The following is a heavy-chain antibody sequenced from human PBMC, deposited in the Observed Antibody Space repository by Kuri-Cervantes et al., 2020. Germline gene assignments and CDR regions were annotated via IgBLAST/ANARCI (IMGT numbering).Heavy chain of an antibody. CDR2: IPYDGSNK. Sequence: GESLKISCAASGFTFSSYAMHWVRQAPGKGLEWVAVIPYDGSNKYYADSVKGRFTISRDNSKNTLYLQMNSLRAEDTAVYYCARDFAPTVTTGWFDPWGQGTLVTVSS. V-gene: IGHV3-30-3*01. CDR1: GFTFSSYA. J-gene: IGHJ5*02. D-gene: IGHD4-11*01. CDR3: ARDFAPTVTTGWFDP.